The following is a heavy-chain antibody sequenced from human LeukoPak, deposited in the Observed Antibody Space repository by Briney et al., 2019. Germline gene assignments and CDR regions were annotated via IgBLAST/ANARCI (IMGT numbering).Heavy chain of an antibody. D-gene: IGHD3-3*01. V-gene: IGHV3-23*01. CDR1: GASISNHY. Sequence: ETLSLTCTVSGASISNHYWSWVRQAPGKGLEWVSAISGSGGSTYYADSVKGRFTISRDNSKNTLYLQMNSLRAEDTAVYYCAKDSITIFGVVIIREGYFDYWGQGTLVTVSS. CDR3: AKDSITIFGVVIIREGYFDY. CDR2: ISGSGGST. J-gene: IGHJ4*02.